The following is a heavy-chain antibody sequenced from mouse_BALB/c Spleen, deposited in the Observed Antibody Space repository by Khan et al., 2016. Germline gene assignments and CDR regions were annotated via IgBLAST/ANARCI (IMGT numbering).Heavy chain of an antibody. CDR1: GYTFTSYW. CDR2: INPSTGYI. V-gene: IGHV1-7*01. CDR3: ARDGSPFYFDY. J-gene: IGHJ2*02. Sequence: QVQLQQSGAELAKPGASVKMSCKASGYTFTSYWMHWVKQRPGQGLEWIGYINPSTGYIEYNQKFKDKATLTADKSSSTAYMQLSSLTSEDSAVYYGARDGSPFYFDYWGQGTSLTVSS. D-gene: IGHD2-3*01.